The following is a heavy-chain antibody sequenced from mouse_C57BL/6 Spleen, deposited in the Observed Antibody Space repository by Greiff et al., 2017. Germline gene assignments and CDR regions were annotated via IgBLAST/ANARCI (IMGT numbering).Heavy chain of an antibody. CDR2: IDPSDSYT. CDR1: GYTFTSYW. CDR3: ARSDGSSPNWYFDV. V-gene: IGHV1-50*01. Sequence: QVQLKESGAELVKPGASVKLSCKASGYTFTSYWMQWVKQRPGQGLEWIGEIDPSDSYTNYNQKVKGKATLTVDTSSSTAYMQLSSLTSEDSAVYYCARSDGSSPNWYFDVWGTGTTVTVSS. J-gene: IGHJ1*03. D-gene: IGHD1-1*01.